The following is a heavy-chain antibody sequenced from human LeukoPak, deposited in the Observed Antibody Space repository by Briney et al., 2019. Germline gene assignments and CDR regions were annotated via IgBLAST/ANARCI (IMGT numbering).Heavy chain of an antibody. CDR2: IDWDDDK. D-gene: IGHD4-23*01. CDR1: GFSLSTSGMC. CDR3: ALASVVNPNYYYGMDG. V-gene: IGHV2-70*01. J-gene: IGHJ6*02. Sequence: SGPTLVNPTQTLTLTCTFSGFSLSTSGMCVSWIRQPPGKALEWLALIDWDDDKYYSTSLKTRLTISKDTSKNQVVLTMTNMDPVDTAPDFCALASVVNPNYYYGMDGWGQGTPVTGS.